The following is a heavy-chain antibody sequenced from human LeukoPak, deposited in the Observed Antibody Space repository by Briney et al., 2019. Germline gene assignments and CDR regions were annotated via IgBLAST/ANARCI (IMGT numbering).Heavy chain of an antibody. CDR2: IYYNGST. CDR3: ARNIVVVPAAINWFDP. V-gene: IGHV4-31*03. CDR1: GGSISSGGYS. J-gene: IGHJ5*02. Sequence: SQTLSLTCTVSGGSISSGGYSWSWIRQHPGKGLEWIGYIYYNGSTYYNPSLKSRVTISVDTSKNQFSLKLSSVTAADTAVYYCARNIVVVPAAINWFDPWGQGTLVTVSS. D-gene: IGHD2-2*02.